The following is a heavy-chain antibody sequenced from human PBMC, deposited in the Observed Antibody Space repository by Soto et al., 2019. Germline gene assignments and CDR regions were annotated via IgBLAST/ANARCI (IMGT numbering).Heavy chain of an antibody. CDR1: GFTFSSYA. CDR3: ARDSGDILTGYYTY. Sequence: QVQLVESGGGVVQPGRSLRLSCVASGFTFSSYAMHWVRQAPGKGLEWVAVISYDGSNKYYADSVKGRFTISRDNSKNTLYLQMNSLRAEDTAVYYCARDSGDILTGYYTYWGQGTLVTVSS. V-gene: IGHV3-30-3*01. CDR2: ISYDGSNK. D-gene: IGHD3-9*01. J-gene: IGHJ4*02.